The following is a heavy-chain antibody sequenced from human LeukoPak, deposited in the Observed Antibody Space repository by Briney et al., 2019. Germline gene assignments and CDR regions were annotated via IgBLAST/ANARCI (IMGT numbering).Heavy chain of an antibody. V-gene: IGHV3-7*01. CDR1: RFIFSNYW. CDR2: INRDGSQK. J-gene: IGHJ4*02. Sequence: GGSLRLSCAASRFIFSNYWMTWVRQAPGKGLEWVANINRDGSQKNHVDSVKGRFTISRDNAENSLYLQMNSLRAEDTAVYYCASAKFDYWGQGTLVTVSS. CDR3: ASAKFDY.